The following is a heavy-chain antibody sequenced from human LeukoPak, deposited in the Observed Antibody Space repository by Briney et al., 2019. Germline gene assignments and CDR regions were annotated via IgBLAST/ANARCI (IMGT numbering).Heavy chain of an antibody. Sequence: SGGSLRLSCGASGFTFGTYWMHWVRQAPGKGLVWVSGINSDGGTTTYADSVKGRFTISRDNAKNTLYLQMNNLRAEDTAVYYCAGDGGNHRQWGQGTLVTVSS. V-gene: IGHV3-74*01. CDR2: INSDGGTT. D-gene: IGHD4-23*01. CDR3: AGDGGNHRQ. CDR1: GFTFGTYW. J-gene: IGHJ4*02.